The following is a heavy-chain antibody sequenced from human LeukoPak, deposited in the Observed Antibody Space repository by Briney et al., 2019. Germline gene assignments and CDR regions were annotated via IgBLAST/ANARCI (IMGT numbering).Heavy chain of an antibody. D-gene: IGHD1-26*01. CDR3: ARAGRWEGRPHAFDI. V-gene: IGHV4-59*01. Sequence: PSETLSLTCTVSGGSISSYYWNWIRQPPGKGLEWIGYIYYSGVTNYNPSLKSRVTISVDTSKSQFSLKLSSVTAADTAVYYCARAGRWEGRPHAFDIWGRGTMVTVSS. J-gene: IGHJ3*02. CDR1: GGSISSYY. CDR2: IYYSGVT.